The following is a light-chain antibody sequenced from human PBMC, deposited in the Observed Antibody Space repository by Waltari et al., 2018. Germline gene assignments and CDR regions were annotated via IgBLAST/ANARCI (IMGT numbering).Light chain of an antibody. CDR1: QTVSSN. Sequence: ETVMTQSPATLFVSPGESATLSCRTSQTVSSNLAWYQQKPGQAPRLLIYGASIRATGVPARFSGSGSGTQFTLTIHSLQSEDFNTWPPWTFGQGTKVDIK. CDR3: WT. J-gene: IGKJ1*01. CDR2: GAS. V-gene: IGKV3-15*01.